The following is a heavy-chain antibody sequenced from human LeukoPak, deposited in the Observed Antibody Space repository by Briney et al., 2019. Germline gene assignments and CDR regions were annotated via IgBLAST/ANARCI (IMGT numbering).Heavy chain of an antibody. CDR2: ISSSSSTI. V-gene: IGHV3-48*01. Sequence: GGSLRLSCAASGFTFSSYSMNWVRQAPGKGLEWVSYISSSSSTIYYADSVKGRFTISRDNSKNTLYLQMNSLRAEDTAVYYCAKDCSSGSYMPYCMDVWGKGTTVTISS. D-gene: IGHD6-25*01. CDR3: AKDCSSGSYMPYCMDV. J-gene: IGHJ6*03. CDR1: GFTFSSYS.